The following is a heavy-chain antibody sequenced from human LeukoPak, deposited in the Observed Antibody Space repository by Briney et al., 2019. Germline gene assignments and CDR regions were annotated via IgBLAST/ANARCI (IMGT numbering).Heavy chain of an antibody. V-gene: IGHV3-74*01. Sequence: SGGSLRLSCAASGFTFSTYWMHWVRQAPGKGLVWVSRISSDGSSTTYADSVKGRFTISRDNAKNTLYLQMNNLRDEDTAVYYCAREILSGYSDYWGQGTLVTVSS. CDR1: GFTFSTYW. CDR2: ISSDGSST. D-gene: IGHD3-9*01. J-gene: IGHJ4*02. CDR3: AREILSGYSDY.